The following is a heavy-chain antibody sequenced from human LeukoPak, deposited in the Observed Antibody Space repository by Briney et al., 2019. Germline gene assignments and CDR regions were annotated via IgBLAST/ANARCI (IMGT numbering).Heavy chain of an antibody. CDR3: ARVHSGSYYADYYYYMDV. D-gene: IGHD1-26*01. J-gene: IGHJ6*03. Sequence: SETLSLTCTVSGGSISSYYWSWIRQPPGKGLEWIGYNYYSGSTNYNPSLKSRVTISVDTSKNQFSLKLSSVTAADTAVYYCARVHSGSYYADYYYYMDVWGKGTTVTVSS. CDR1: GGSISSYY. V-gene: IGHV4-59*01. CDR2: NYYSGST.